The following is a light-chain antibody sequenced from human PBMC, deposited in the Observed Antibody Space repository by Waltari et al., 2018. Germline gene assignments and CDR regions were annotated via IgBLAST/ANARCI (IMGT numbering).Light chain of an antibody. J-gene: IGKJ4*01. V-gene: IGKV3-15*01. Sequence: DILMTQSPAALSVSPGESATFSCRASQCISSNLAWYQQQPGKPPRLLIFDASTRATRVPARFRGSGSGTEFTLTISSLQSEDSAIYYCQQYNRWPPLTFGGGTKVEIK. CDR1: QCISSN. CDR2: DAS. CDR3: QQYNRWPPLT.